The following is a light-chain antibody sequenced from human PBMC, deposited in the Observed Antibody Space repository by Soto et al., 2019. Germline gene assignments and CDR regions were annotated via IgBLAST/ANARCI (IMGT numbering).Light chain of an antibody. J-gene: IGKJ1*01. CDR3: QPSYSTLWT. CDR1: KSISSY. Sequence: DIQMTQSPFSLSASVGDRVTITCRTSKSISSYLNWYQQRPGKAPKLLIYAASSLQSGVPSRFSVSGSGTDFTLTISSLQPEDFATYYCQPSYSTLWTFGQGTKVEIK. V-gene: IGKV1-39*01. CDR2: AAS.